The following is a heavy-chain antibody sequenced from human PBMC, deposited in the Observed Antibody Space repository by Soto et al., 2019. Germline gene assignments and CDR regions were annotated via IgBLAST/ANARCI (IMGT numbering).Heavy chain of an antibody. CDR1: GFTFSSYA. Sequence: PGGSLRLSCAASGFTFSSYAMHWVRQAPGKGLEWVAVISYDGSNKYYADSVKGRFTISRDNSKNTLYLQMNSLRAEDTAVYYCARDPIVGATTGMEDYWGQGTRVTVSS. CDR2: ISYDGSNK. V-gene: IGHV3-30-3*01. CDR3: ARDPIVGATTGMEDY. D-gene: IGHD1-26*01. J-gene: IGHJ4*02.